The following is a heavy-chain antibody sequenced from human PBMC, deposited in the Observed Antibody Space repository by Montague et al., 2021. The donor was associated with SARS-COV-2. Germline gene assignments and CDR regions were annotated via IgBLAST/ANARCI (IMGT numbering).Heavy chain of an antibody. V-gene: IGHV4-59*08. CDR2: IYYSGST. J-gene: IGHJ1*01. CDR3: ARHVSGSLTHFHH. D-gene: IGHD1-26*01. CDR1: GGSLSSYY. Sequence: ESLSLTCTVSGGSLSSYYWSWIRQPPGKGLEWIGYIYYSGSTNYNPSLKSRVTVSVDTSKNQFSLNLSSVTAADTAVYYCARHVSGSLTHFHHWGQGSLVTVSS.